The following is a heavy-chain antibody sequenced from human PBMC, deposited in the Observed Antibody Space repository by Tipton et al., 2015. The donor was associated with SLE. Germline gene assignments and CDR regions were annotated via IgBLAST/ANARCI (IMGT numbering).Heavy chain of an antibody. CDR2: MYYSGST. CDR1: NDSISSSPYY. J-gene: IGHJ6*03. CDR3: ARGPYYYMDV. Sequence: LRLSGTVSNDSISSSPYYWGWIRQSPGKGLEWVGSMYYSGSTYYNPSLKSRVTMSVDTSRNQCSLNLTSVTAADTAVYYCARGPYYYMDVWGKGTTVTVSS. V-gene: IGHV4-39*07.